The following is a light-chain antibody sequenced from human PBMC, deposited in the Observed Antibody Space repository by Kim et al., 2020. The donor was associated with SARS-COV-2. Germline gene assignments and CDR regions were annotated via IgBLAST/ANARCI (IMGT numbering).Light chain of an antibody. J-gene: IGLJ3*02. Sequence: QSVLTQPPSVSGAPGPRVTISCTGSSSNIGAGYDVHWYQQLPGTAPKLLICGNSNRPSGVPDRFSGSKSGTSASLAITGLQAEDEADYYGQSYDSSLSAWVFGGGTQLTV. V-gene: IGLV1-40*01. CDR3: QSYDSSLSAWV. CDR1: SSNIGAGYD. CDR2: GNS.